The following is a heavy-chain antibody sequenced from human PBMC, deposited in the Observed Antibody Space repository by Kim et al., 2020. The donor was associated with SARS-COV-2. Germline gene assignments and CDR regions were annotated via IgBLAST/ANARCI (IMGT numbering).Heavy chain of an antibody. V-gene: IGHV3-33*05. CDR3: ARPFGTLQWGVEY. D-gene: IGHD1-7*01. CDR1: GFTFSSYG. CDR2: ISYDGSNK. Sequence: GGSLRLSCAASGFTFSSYGMHWVRQAPGKGLEWVAVISYDGSNKYYADSVKGRFTISRDNSKNTLYLQMNSLRAEDTAVYYCARPFGTLQWGVEYWGQGTLVTVSS. J-gene: IGHJ4*02.